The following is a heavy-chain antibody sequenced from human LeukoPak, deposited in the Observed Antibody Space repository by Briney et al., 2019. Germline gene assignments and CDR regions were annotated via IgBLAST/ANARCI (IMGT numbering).Heavy chain of an antibody. V-gene: IGHV3-64*01. CDR1: GFIFSNYA. Sequence: PGGSLRLSCAASGFIFSNYAMHWVRQAPGKGLEYVSAISSSGDNTYCANSVKGRFTISRDNVQNSLYLQMNSLRAEDTATYYCARDRGYFDNWGQGTLVTVSS. J-gene: IGHJ4*02. CDR2: ISSSGDNT. CDR3: ARDRGYFDN.